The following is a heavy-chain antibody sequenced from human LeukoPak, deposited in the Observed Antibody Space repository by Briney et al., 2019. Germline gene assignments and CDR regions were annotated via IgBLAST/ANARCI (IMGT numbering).Heavy chain of an antibody. V-gene: IGHV3-30*02. CDR3: AKDRAYYYYMDV. CDR1: GFTFSSNG. Sequence: GGSLRPSCAASGFTFSSNGMHWVRQAPGKGLEWVAFIRYDGSNKYYADSVKGRFTISRDNSKNTLYLQMNSLRAEDTAVYYCAKDRAYYYYMDVWGKGTTVTVSS. J-gene: IGHJ6*03. D-gene: IGHD3-10*01. CDR2: IRYDGSNK.